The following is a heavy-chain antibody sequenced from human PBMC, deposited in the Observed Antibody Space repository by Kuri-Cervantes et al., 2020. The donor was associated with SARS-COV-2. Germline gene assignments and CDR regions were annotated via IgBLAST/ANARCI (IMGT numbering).Heavy chain of an antibody. J-gene: IGHJ4*02. D-gene: IGHD2-2*02. Sequence: SVKVSCKASGGTFSSYAIGWVRQAPGQGLEWMGRIIPIFGTANYAQKFQGRVTITADESTSTAYMELSSLRSEDTAVYYCARDRCSSTSCYRLVGDLDYWGQGTLVTVSS. CDR3: ARDRCSSTSCYRLVGDLDY. CDR2: IIPIFGTA. V-gene: IGHV1-69*13. CDR1: GGTFSSYA.